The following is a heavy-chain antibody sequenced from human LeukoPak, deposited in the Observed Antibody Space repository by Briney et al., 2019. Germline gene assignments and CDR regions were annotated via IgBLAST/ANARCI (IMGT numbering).Heavy chain of an antibody. CDR2: ILSDGGNK. CDR3: ARCITAAWDWFDP. J-gene: IGHJ5*02. V-gene: IGHV3-30-3*01. CDR1: GFTFSSYT. D-gene: IGHD6-13*01. Sequence: ESGGSLRLSCAASGFTFSSYTMNWVRQAPGKGLEWVALILSDGGNKYYADSVRGRFTVSGDNSKNTLYLQMNSLRPEDTAIYYCARCITAAWDWFDPWGQGTLVTVSS.